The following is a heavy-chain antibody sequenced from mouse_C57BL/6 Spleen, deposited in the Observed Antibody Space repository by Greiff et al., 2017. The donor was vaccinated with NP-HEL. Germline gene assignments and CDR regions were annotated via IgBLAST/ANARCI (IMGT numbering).Heavy chain of an antibody. J-gene: IGHJ4*01. CDR2: IDPENGDT. V-gene: IGHV14-4*01. Sequence: VQLQQSGAELVRPGASVKLSCTASGFNIKDDYMHWVKQRPEQGLEWIGWIDPENGDTEYASKVQGKATITADTSSNTAYLQLSSLTSEDTAVYYCTTGRSNYAMDYWGQGTSVTVSS. CDR1: GFNIKDDY. CDR3: TTGRSNYAMDY. D-gene: IGHD1-1*01.